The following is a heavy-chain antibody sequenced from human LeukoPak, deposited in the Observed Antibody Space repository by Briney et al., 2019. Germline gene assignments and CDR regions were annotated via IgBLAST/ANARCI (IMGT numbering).Heavy chain of an antibody. J-gene: IGHJ6*03. CDR1: GYTFTTYG. D-gene: IGHD3/OR15-3a*01. CDR2: ISAYYGNT. V-gene: IGHV1-18*01. Sequence: ASVKVSCKASGYTFTTYGTSWVRQAPGQGLEWMGWISAYYGNTNYAQTFQGRVTMTTDTSTSTAYMELKSLRSDDTAIYYCARIRTYYYYMDVWGKGTTVTVSS. CDR3: ARIRTYYYYMDV.